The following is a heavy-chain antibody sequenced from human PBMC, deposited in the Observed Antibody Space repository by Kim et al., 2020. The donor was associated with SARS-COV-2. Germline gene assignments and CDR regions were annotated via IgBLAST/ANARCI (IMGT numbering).Heavy chain of an antibody. CDR2: IYPGDSDT. Sequence: GESLKISCKGSGYSFTSYWIGWVRQMPGKGLEWMGIIYPGDSDTRYSPSFQGQVTISADKSISTAYLQWSSLKASDTAMYYCARVADSSGWYGSGNAFDIWGQGTMVTVSS. CDR1: GYSFTSYW. D-gene: IGHD6-19*01. CDR3: ARVADSSGWYGSGNAFDI. J-gene: IGHJ3*02. V-gene: IGHV5-51*01.